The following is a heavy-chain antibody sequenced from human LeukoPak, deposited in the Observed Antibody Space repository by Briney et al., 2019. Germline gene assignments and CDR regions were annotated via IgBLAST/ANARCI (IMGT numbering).Heavy chain of an antibody. D-gene: IGHD2-21*02. CDR3: ASSVVVVTAIGYAFDI. CDR1: GFTFSSYS. CDR2: ISSTSSTI. J-gene: IGHJ3*02. Sequence: GGSLRLSCAASGFTFSSYSMNWVRQAPGKGLEWVSYISSTSSTIYYADSVKGRFTISRDNAKNSLYLQMNSLRAEDTAVYYCASSVVVVTAIGYAFDIWGQGTMVTVSS. V-gene: IGHV3-48*04.